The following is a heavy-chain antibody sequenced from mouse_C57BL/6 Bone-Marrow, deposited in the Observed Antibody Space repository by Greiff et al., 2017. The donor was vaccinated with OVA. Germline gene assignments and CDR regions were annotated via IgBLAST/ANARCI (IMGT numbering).Heavy chain of an antibody. Sequence: VQLQQPGAELVRPGTSVKLSCKASGYTFTSYWMHWVKQRPGQGLEWIGVIDPSDSYTNYNQKFKGKSTLTVDTSTSTAYLQLRSLTSEDSAGYYCERRLFITTVVAYYFDYWGQGTTLTVSS. CDR2: IDPSDSYT. V-gene: IGHV1-59*01. CDR1: GYTFTSYW. J-gene: IGHJ2*01. CDR3: ERRLFITTVVAYYFDY. D-gene: IGHD1-1*01.